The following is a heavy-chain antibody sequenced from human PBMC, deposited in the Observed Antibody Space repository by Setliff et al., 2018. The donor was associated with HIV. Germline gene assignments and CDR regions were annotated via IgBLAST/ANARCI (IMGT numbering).Heavy chain of an antibody. CDR1: GGPISSGGYY. CDR3: ARVTVTTTGKAFDI. J-gene: IGHJ3*02. CDR2: VYTSGST. Sequence: SETLSLTCTVSGGPISSGGYYWSWIRQPAGKGLEWIGRVYTSGSTNYNPSLKSRVTISVDTSKNQFSLKLTSVPAADTALYYCARVTVTTTGKAFDIWGPGTMVTVSS. D-gene: IGHD4-17*01. V-gene: IGHV4-61*02.